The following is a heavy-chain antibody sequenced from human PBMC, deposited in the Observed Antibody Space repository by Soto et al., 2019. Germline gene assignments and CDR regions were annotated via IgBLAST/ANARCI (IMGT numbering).Heavy chain of an antibody. D-gene: IGHD2-8*01. CDR1: GDSIGNFY. Sequence: PSETLSLTCAISGDSIGNFYWSWIRQPAGKGLESLGRLSASGRTNYSPSLQSRVTMSLARSKNRFSLRLTSVSAADTAVYFCARGMGRYFDLWGRGTLVTVSS. CDR2: LSASGRT. CDR3: ARGMGRYFDL. J-gene: IGHJ2*01. V-gene: IGHV4-4*07.